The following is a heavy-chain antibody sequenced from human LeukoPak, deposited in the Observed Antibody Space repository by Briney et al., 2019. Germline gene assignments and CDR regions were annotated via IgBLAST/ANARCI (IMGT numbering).Heavy chain of an antibody. CDR3: ARDYGRYYDFWSGYLEAAFDI. Sequence: SVKVSCNASGGTFSSYAISWVRQAPGQGLEWMGRIIPIFGTANYAQKFQGRVTITTDESTSTAYMELSSLRSEDTAVYYCARDYGRYYDFWSGYLEAAFDIWGQGTMVTVSS. CDR1: GGTFSSYA. V-gene: IGHV1-69*05. D-gene: IGHD3-3*01. J-gene: IGHJ3*02. CDR2: IIPIFGTA.